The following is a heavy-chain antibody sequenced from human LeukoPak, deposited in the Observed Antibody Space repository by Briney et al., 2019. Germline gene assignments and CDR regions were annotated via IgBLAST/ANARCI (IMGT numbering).Heavy chain of an antibody. CDR1: GLTVSSTKY. J-gene: IGHJ4*02. V-gene: IGHV3-66*02. CDR2: IYSTGTT. D-gene: IGHD4-11*01. CDR3: ARGFGDYMYFDF. Sequence: GGSLRLSCAASGLTVSSTKYMSWVRQAPGKGLEWVSVIYSTGTTYYAGSVKGRFTISRDNSKNTLYLQMNSLRAEDTALYYCARGFGDYMYFDFWGQGTLVTVSS.